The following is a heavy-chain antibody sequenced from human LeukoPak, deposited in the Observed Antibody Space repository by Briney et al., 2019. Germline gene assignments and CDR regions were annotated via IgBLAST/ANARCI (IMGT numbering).Heavy chain of an antibody. CDR1: GGSISSSSYY. V-gene: IGHV4-39*07. J-gene: IGHJ5*02. D-gene: IGHD1/OR15-1a*01. CDR2: IYYSGST. Sequence: SETLSLTCTVSGGSISSSSYYWGWIRQPPGKGLEWIGSIYYSGSTYYNPSLKSRVTISVDTSKNQFSLELRSVTAADTAVYYCAKQKGLDPWGQGTLVTVSS. CDR3: AKQKGLDP.